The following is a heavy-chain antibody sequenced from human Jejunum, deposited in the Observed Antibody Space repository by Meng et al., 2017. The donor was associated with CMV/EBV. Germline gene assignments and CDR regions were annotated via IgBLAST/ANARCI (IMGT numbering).Heavy chain of an antibody. CDR1: GFTFSSYN. CDR2: ISSSSRYI. Sequence: EGLLVASGGGLVKSGGSLRLSCIGSGFTFSSYNMNWVRQAPGKGLEWVSSISSSSRYINYADSVKGRFTISRDNAKNSLYLQMNSLRVEDTAIYYCARDIDHWGQGTLVTVSS. CDR3: ARDIDH. V-gene: IGHV3-21*01. J-gene: IGHJ5*02.